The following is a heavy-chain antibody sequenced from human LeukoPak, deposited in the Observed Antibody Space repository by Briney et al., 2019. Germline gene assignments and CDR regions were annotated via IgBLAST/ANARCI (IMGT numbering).Heavy chain of an antibody. Sequence: GGSLRLSCAASGFTFSSYWMHWVRQAPGMGLVWVSRINSDGSVTNYADSVKGRFTISRDNAKNTLYLQMNSLRGEDTAVYYCARVPNWFDPWGQGTLVTVPS. CDR1: GFTFSSYW. J-gene: IGHJ5*02. CDR3: ARVPNWFDP. V-gene: IGHV3-74*01. CDR2: INSDGSVT.